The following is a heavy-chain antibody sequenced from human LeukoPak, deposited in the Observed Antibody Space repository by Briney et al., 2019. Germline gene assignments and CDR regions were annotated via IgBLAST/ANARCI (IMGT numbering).Heavy chain of an antibody. V-gene: IGHV4-39*01. CDR3: ARPTGYSNSFPFDS. CDR1: GDSISGSTYY. Sequence: PSETLSLTCTVSGDSISGSTYYWGWIRQPPGKGLEWIGSFYHSGSTYYNPSLKSRVTISVDTSKNQFSLKLTSVTAADTAVYYCARPTGYSNSFPFDSWGQGTLVTVAS. J-gene: IGHJ4*02. CDR2: FYHSGST. D-gene: IGHD6-13*01.